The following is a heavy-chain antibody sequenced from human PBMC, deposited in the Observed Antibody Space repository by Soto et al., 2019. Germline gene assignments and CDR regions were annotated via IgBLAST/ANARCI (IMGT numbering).Heavy chain of an antibody. CDR1: GFTMTSYW. CDR2: ISGSGGST. CDR3: AKAKRYSYGTYYYYYGMDV. D-gene: IGHD5-18*01. J-gene: IGHJ6*02. V-gene: IGHV3-23*01. Sequence: GGSPRLSCAACGFTMTSYWMPWVRQAPGKGMVWVSAISGSGGSTYYAASVKGRFTISRDNSKNTLYLQMNSLRAEDTAVYYCAKAKRYSYGTYYYYYGMDVWRQGSTDTVTS.